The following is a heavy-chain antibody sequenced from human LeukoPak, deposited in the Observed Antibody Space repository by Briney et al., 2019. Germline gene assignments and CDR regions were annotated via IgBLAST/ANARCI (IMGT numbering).Heavy chain of an antibody. J-gene: IGHJ4*02. CDR3: AKRSAESSGYFDY. CDR2: ITGSGAFT. CDR1: GFTFITYS. V-gene: IGHV3-23*01. D-gene: IGHD6-19*01. Sequence: PGGSLRLSCAASGFTFITYSTTWVRQAPGRGLEWVSAITGSGAFTDYADSVKGRFTISRDNPKNTLYLQMNSLRAEDTAVYYCAKRSAESSGYFDYWGQGTLVTVSS.